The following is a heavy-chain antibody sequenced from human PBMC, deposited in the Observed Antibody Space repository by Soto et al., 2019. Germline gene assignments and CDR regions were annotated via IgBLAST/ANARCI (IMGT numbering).Heavy chain of an antibody. Sequence: GASVKVSCKVSGYTLTELSMHWVRQAPGKGLEWMGGFDPEDGETIYAQKFQGRVTMTEDTSTDTAYMELSSLRSEDTAVYYCATALGSSSWYRSSFYGMDVWGQGTTVTVSS. CDR1: GYTLTELS. J-gene: IGHJ6*02. D-gene: IGHD6-13*01. V-gene: IGHV1-24*01. CDR3: ATALGSSSWYRSSFYGMDV. CDR2: FDPEDGET.